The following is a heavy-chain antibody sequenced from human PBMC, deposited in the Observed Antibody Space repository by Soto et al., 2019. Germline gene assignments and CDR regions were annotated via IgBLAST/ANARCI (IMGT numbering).Heavy chain of an antibody. CDR1: GGTFNKYA. J-gene: IGHJ4*02. D-gene: IGHD6-25*01. Sequence: GASVKVSCKASGGTFNKYAIDWVRQAPGQGLEWMGGITPLFGTPNYAQRFQGRVTISADEVTSTAYMALRSLRSDDTGVYYCARQFDYDTSGYYYAYWGQGTLVTGSS. CDR3: ARQFDYDTSGYYYAY. CDR2: ITPLFGTP. V-gene: IGHV1-69*13.